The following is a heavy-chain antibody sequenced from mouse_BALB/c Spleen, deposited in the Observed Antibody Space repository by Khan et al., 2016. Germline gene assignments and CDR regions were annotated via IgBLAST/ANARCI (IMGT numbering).Heavy chain of an antibody. V-gene: IGHV9-3*02. Sequence: QIQLVQSGPDLKKPGETVKISCKASGYTFTHYGMNWVKQAPGKGLKWMGWINTNTGEPTYAAEFKGRFAFSLETSATTAYLQINNLKNEDTATXFCAEDDYGSNSFAYWGQGTLVTVSA. CDR1: GYTFTHYG. CDR2: INTNTGEP. CDR3: AEDDYGSNSFAY. J-gene: IGHJ3*01. D-gene: IGHD1-1*01.